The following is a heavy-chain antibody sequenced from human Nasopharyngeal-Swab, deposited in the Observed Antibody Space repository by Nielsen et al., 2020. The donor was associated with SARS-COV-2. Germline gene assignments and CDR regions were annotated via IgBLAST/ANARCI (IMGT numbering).Heavy chain of an antibody. CDR2: ISYDGSNK. CDR3: ARDIPAAIEKGFPSFLYLSYGMDV. D-gene: IGHD2-2*01. J-gene: IGHJ6*02. Sequence: GESLKISCAASGFTFSSYAMHWVRQAPGKGLEWVAVISYDGSNKYYADSAKGRFTISRDNSKNTLYLQMNSLRAEDTAVYYCARDIPAAIEKGFPSFLYLSYGMDVWGQGTTVTVSS. CDR1: GFTFSSYA. V-gene: IGHV3-30-3*01.